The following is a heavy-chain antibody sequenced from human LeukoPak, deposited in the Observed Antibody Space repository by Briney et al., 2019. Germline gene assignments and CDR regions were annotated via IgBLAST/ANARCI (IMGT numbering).Heavy chain of an antibody. J-gene: IGHJ3*02. Sequence: SETLSLTCTVSGGSISSSSYYWGWIRQPPGKGLEWIGCIYYSGSTYYNPSLKSRVTISVDTSKNQFSLKLSSVTAADTAVYYCARRDFDWFLQDDAFDIWGQGTMVTVSS. CDR2: IYYSGST. V-gene: IGHV4-39*01. CDR1: GGSISSSSYY. D-gene: IGHD3-9*01. CDR3: ARRDFDWFLQDDAFDI.